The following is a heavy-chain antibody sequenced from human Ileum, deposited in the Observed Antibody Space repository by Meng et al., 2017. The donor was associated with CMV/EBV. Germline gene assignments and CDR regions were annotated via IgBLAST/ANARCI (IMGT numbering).Heavy chain of an antibody. CDR3: ARHVGPYYYYGLDV. CDR1: GFTFSDFY. V-gene: IGHV3-11*04. Sequence: GESLKISCAASGFTFSDFYMSWIRQAPGKGLEWVSHITTSGSTIYHADSVKGRFTISRNNSRNSLFLHMHSLSAEDTAVYYCARHVGPYYYYGLDVWGQGTTVTVSS. J-gene: IGHJ6*02. CDR2: ITTSGSTI. D-gene: IGHD2-15*01.